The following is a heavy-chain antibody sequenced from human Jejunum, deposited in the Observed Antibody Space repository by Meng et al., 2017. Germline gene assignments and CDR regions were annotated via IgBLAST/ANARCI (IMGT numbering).Heavy chain of an antibody. D-gene: IGHD6-19*01. CDR2: MTGSADYI. V-gene: IGHV3-23*01. CDR3: VKGGQWPKPDY. J-gene: IGHJ4*02. CDR1: GFTFSSYA. Sequence: EVQLLESGGGLVQPVGSLRLSCAASGFTFSSYAMSWVRQTPGKGPEWISAMTGSADYIYHADSVKGRFTISRDNSKNTVYLQMNSLRAEDTAVYYCVKGGQWPKPDYWGQGTLVTVSS.